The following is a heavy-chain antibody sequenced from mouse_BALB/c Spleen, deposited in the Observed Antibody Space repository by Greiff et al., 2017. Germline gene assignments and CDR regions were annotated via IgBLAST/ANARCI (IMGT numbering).Heavy chain of an antibody. J-gene: IGHJ1*01. CDR1: GYTFTSYY. D-gene: IGHD3-1*01. V-gene: IGHV1S81*02. CDR3: TRGLWYFDV. Sequence: VQLVESGAELVKPGASVKLSCKASGYTFTSYYMYWVKQRPGQGLEWIGEINPSNGGTNFNEKFKSKATLTVDKSSSTAYMQLSSLTSEDSAVYYCTRGLWYFDVWGAGTTVTVSS. CDR2: INPSNGGT.